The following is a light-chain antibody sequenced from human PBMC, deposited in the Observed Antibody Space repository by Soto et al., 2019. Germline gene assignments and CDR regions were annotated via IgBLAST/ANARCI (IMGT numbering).Light chain of an antibody. V-gene: IGKV4-1*01. CDR2: WAS. CDR1: QSVLYSSNNKNY. CDR3: QQYYSTPLT. J-gene: IGKJ4*01. Sequence: DIVLTRSPDSLAVSMGARATINCKSSQSVLYSSNNKNYLAWYQQKPGQPPKLLIYWASTRESGVPDRFSGSGSGTDFTLTISSLQAEDVAVYYCQQYYSTPLTFGGGTKVDI.